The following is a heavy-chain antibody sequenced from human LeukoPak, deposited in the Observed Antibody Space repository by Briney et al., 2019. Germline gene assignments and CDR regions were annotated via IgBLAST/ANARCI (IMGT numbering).Heavy chain of an antibody. CDR2: ISSSGSTI. CDR3: ATGLQQDAFDI. CDR1: GFTFSDYY. D-gene: IGHD4-11*01. J-gene: IGHJ3*02. Sequence: GGSLRLSCAASGFTFSDYYMSWIRQAPGKGLEWASYISSSGSTIYYADSMKGRFTISRDNAKNSLYLQMNSLRAEDTAVYYCATGLQQDAFDIWGQGTMVTVSS. V-gene: IGHV3-11*01.